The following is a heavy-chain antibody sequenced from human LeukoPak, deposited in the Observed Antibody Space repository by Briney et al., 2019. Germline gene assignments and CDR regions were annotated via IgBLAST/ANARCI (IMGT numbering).Heavy chain of an antibody. CDR2: ISWDSGSS. Sequence: PGGSLRLSCAASGFTFDDFAMHWVRQPPGKGLQWISSISWDSGSSVYADSVKGRFGISRDNAKSSLYLDTHSLAPEDTALYYCVKDLRLDLHLDTFHIWGQGTMVTVS. CDR3: VKDLRLDLHLDTFHI. V-gene: IGHV3-9*01. J-gene: IGHJ3*02. CDR1: GFTFDDFA. D-gene: IGHD1-7*01.